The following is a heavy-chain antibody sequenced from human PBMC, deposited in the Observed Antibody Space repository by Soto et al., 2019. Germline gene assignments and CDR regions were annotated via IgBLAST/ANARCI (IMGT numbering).Heavy chain of an antibody. Sequence: PGGSLRLSCAASGFTFSSYGMHWVRQAPGKGLEWVAVIWYDGSNKYYADSVKGRFTISRDNSKNTLYLQMNSMRAEDTAVYYCARGRQYYGSGSYYKRLFMDVWGQGNTVTVSS. CDR2: IWYDGSNK. CDR1: GFTFSSYG. J-gene: IGHJ6*02. CDR3: ARGRQYYGSGSYYKRLFMDV. V-gene: IGHV3-33*01. D-gene: IGHD3-10*01.